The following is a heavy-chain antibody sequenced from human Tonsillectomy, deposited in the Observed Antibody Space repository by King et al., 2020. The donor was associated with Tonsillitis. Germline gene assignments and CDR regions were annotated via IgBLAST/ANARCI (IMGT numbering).Heavy chain of an antibody. CDR2: VSDDGRHK. CDR1: GFTFSSYA. Sequence: VQLVESGGGVVQPGRSLRLSCAASGFTFSSYAMHWVRQAPGKGLEWAAIVSDDGRHKDYADSVKGRFTISRDNSKNTLFLQMSGLKIEDTAVYYCARPPAEYYGSDIYFEPGRQGTVVTVSS. D-gene: IGHD3-10*01. CDR3: ARPPAEYYGSDIYFEP. V-gene: IGHV3-30*04. J-gene: IGHJ4*02.